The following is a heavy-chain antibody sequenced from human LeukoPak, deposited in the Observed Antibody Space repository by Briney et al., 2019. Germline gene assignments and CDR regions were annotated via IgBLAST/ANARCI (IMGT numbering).Heavy chain of an antibody. D-gene: IGHD5-12*01. CDR3: ARRYSGYDYNDAFDI. V-gene: IGHV1-18*01. Sequence: ASVKVSCKASGYTFTSSGISWVRQAPGQGLEWMGWISAYNGNTNYAQKLQGRVTMTTDTSTSTAYMELRSLRSDDTAVYYCARRYSGYDYNDAFDIWGQGTMVTVSS. CDR2: ISAYNGNT. J-gene: IGHJ3*02. CDR1: GYTFTSSG.